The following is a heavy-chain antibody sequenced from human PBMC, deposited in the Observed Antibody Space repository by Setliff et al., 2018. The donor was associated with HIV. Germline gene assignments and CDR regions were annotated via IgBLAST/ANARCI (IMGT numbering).Heavy chain of an antibody. V-gene: IGHV4-39*01. Sequence: ETLSLTCTVSGGSISSTNYFWGWIRQPPGKGLEWIGTIYYHGSTYYNPSLKSRVTISIDTSKNQFSLQLTSVTAADTAVYYCVNPSGAMGDFDSWGQGTQVTVSS. CDR2: IYYHGST. J-gene: IGHJ4*02. CDR3: VNPSGAMGDFDS. D-gene: IGHD3-16*01. CDR1: GGSISSTNYF.